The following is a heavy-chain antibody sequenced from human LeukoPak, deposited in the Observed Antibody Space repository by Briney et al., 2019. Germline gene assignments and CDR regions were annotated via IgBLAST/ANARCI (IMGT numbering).Heavy chain of an antibody. D-gene: IGHD6-19*01. CDR2: ISYKGST. J-gene: IGHJ4*02. CDR1: GGSINSHL. Sequence: SETLSLTCTVSGGSINSHLWSWIRQPPGEGLEWIGYISYKGSTNYNPSLKSRVTLSIDTSKNQFSLKLTSVTAADTAVYYCAGDSSVWLYVDYWGQGTLVTVSS. V-gene: IGHV4-59*11. CDR3: AGDSSVWLYVDY.